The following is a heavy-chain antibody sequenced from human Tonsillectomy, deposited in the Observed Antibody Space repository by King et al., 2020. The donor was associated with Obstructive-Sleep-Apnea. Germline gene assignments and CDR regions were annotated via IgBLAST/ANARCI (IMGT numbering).Heavy chain of an antibody. D-gene: IGHD2-2*01. CDR3: ANGGQYQLLSYFDY. J-gene: IGHJ4*02. CDR1: GFTFSSYA. V-gene: IGHV3-30*04. CDR2: ISYDGSNK. Sequence: VQLVESGGGVVQPGRSLRLSCAASGFTFSSYAMHWVRQAPGKGLEWVAVISYDGSNKYYADSVKGRFTISRDNSKNTLYLQMNSLRAEDTAVYYCANGGQYQLLSYFDYWGQGTLVTVSS.